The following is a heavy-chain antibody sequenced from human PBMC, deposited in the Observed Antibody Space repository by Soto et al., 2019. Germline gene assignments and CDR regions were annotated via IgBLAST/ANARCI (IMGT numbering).Heavy chain of an antibody. CDR1: GGSFSGYY. V-gene: IGHV4-34*01. D-gene: IGHD2-21*02. Sequence: QVQLQQWGAGLLKPSETLSLTCAVYGGSFSGYYWSWIRQPPGKGLEWIGEINHSGSTNYNPSLKRRVTISVDTSKNQFSLKLSSVTAADTAVYYCARFRLVTAILNDAFDIWGQGTMVTVSS. J-gene: IGHJ3*02. CDR3: ARFRLVTAILNDAFDI. CDR2: INHSGST.